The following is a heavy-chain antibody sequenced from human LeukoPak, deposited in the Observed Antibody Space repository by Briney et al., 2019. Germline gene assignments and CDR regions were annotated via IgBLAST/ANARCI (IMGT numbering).Heavy chain of an antibody. Sequence: SETLSLTCTASGGSISSYYWSWIRQPAGKGLEWIGRIYTSGSTNYNPSLKSRVTMSVDTSKNQFSLKLSSVTAADTAVYYCARGVIWFGELFGFDYWGQGTLVTVSS. CDR3: ARGVIWFGELFGFDY. CDR2: IYTSGST. J-gene: IGHJ4*02. CDR1: GGSISSYY. V-gene: IGHV4-4*07. D-gene: IGHD3-10*01.